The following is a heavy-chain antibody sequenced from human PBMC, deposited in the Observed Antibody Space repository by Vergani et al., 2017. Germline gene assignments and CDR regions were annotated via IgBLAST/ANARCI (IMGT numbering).Heavy chain of an antibody. CDR3: ARDADDYGGNFRGFDP. D-gene: IGHD4-23*01. J-gene: IGHJ5*02. CDR2: IIPIFGTA. Sequence: QVQLVQSGSELKKPGASVKVSCKASGYTFTSYAMNWVRQAPGQGLEWMGGIIPIFGTANYAQKFQGRVTITADEATSTAYMELSSLRSEDTAVYYCARDADDYGGNFRGFDPWGQGTLVTVSS. V-gene: IGHV1-69*01. CDR1: GYTFTSYA.